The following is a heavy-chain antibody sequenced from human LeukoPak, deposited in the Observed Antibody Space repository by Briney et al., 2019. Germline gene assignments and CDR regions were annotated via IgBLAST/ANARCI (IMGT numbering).Heavy chain of an antibody. CDR2: ISSSSSYI. CDR3: ASWGREVVAAIGRDY. Sequence: GGSLRLSCAASGFTFSSYSMNWVRQAPGKGLEWVSSISSSSSYIYYADSVKGRFTISRDNDKNSLYLQMNSLRAEDTAVYYCASWGREVVAAIGRDYWGQGTLVTVSS. V-gene: IGHV3-21*01. D-gene: IGHD2-15*01. CDR1: GFTFSSYS. J-gene: IGHJ4*02.